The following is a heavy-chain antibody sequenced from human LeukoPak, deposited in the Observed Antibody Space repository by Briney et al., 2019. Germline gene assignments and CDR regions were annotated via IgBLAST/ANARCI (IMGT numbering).Heavy chain of an antibody. J-gene: IGHJ3*02. CDR1: GGTFSSYA. D-gene: IGHD5-18*01. Sequence: SVKVSCKASGGTFSSYAISWVRQAPGQGLEWMGRIIPILGIANYAQKFQGRVTITADKSTSTAYMELSSLRSEDTAVYYCAILVDTAMVTVDDAFDIWGQGTMVTVSS. CDR2: IIPILGIA. V-gene: IGHV1-69*04. CDR3: AILVDTAMVTVDDAFDI.